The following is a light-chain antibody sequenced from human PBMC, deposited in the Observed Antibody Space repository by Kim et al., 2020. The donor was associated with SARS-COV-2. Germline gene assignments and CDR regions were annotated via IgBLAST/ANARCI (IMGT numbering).Light chain of an antibody. CDR1: SSNSGNNY. CDR2: DNN. Sequence: GQRVAISCSGSSSNSGNNYVSWYQQLPGSAPKLFIYDNNERPSGIPDRFSGSTSGTSATLGITGLHTGDEGVYYCATWDSSLSAVVFGGGTQLTVL. V-gene: IGLV1-51*01. CDR3: ATWDSSLSAVV. J-gene: IGLJ2*01.